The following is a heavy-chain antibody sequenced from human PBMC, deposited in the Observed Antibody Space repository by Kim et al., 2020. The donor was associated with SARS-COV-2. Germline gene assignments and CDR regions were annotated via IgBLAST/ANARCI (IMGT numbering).Heavy chain of an antibody. CDR3: AKDGPAHLRFDP. CDR1: GFTFSSYE. V-gene: IGHV3-48*03. CDR2: ISSRGMTI. Sequence: GGSLRLSCAASGFTFSSYEMNWVRQAPGKGLEWISDISSRGMTISYADSVKGRFTISRDNAKNSLYLQMNSLRVEDMAVYYCAKDGPAHLRFDPWGQGTLVTVSS. J-gene: IGHJ5*02.